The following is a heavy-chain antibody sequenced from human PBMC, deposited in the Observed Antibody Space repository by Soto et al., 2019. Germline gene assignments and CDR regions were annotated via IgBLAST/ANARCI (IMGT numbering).Heavy chain of an antibody. J-gene: IGHJ6*03. Sequence: EVQLVESGGGLVKPGGSLRLSCTASGFAFNTFSMNWVRQAPGKGLEWVSSINEDSTYIYYADSLRGRITISRDNAKDSLFMQMNSLRPDDTAVYYCVRDLGRYFRSGYMDLWGDGAQVPVAS. D-gene: IGHD3-9*01. CDR2: INEDSTYI. V-gene: IGHV3-21*02. CDR1: GFAFNTFS. CDR3: VRDLGRYFRSGYMDL.